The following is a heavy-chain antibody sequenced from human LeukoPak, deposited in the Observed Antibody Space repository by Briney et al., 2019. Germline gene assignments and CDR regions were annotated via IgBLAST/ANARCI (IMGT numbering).Heavy chain of an antibody. Sequence: GGSLRLSCAASGFNFSDYYMSWIRQAPGKGLEWVANIMQDGSGKYYVDSVKGRFTISRDNAKNSLYLQMNSLRAEDTAVYYCVRDFSLTRLERPFDYWGQGTLVTVSS. CDR1: GFNFSDYY. CDR2: IMQDGSGK. CDR3: VRDFSLTRLERPFDY. J-gene: IGHJ4*02. D-gene: IGHD1-1*01. V-gene: IGHV3-7*01.